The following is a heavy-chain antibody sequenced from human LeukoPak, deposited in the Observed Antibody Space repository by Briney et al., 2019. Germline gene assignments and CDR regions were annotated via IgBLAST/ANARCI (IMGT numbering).Heavy chain of an antibody. CDR1: GYTFTSYG. J-gene: IGHJ4*02. V-gene: IGHV1-18*01. Sequence: ASVKVSCKASGYTFTSYGISWVRQAPGQGLEWMGWISGYNGNTNYAQKVQGRVTMTTDTSTSTAYMELRSLRSDDTAVYYCARDLKRGYSSGRYSWGTGSSNDYWGQGTLVTVSS. CDR3: ARDLKRGYSSGRYSWGTGSSNDY. D-gene: IGHD6-19*01. CDR2: ISGYNGNT.